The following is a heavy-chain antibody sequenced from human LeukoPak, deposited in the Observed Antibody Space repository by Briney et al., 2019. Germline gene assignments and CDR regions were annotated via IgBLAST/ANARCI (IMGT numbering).Heavy chain of an antibody. D-gene: IGHD3-3*01. CDR1: GGSISSGDYY. CDR2: IYYSGST. J-gene: IGHJ4*02. CDR3: ARDQSRLEWLSSAPL. Sequence: SQTLSLTCTVSGGSISSGDYYWSWIRQPPGKGLEWIGYIYYSGSTYYNPSLKSRVTISVDTSKNQFSLKLSSVTAADTAVYYCARDQSRLEWLSSAPLWGQGTLVTVSS. V-gene: IGHV4-30-4*01.